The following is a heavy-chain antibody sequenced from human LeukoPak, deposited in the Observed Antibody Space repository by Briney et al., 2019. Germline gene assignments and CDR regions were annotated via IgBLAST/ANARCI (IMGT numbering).Heavy chain of an antibody. D-gene: IGHD1-26*01. V-gene: IGHV3-11*01. Sequence: GSLRLSCAASGFTFSDYYMSWIRQAPGKGLEWVPYISGSGYTIYYADSVKGRFTISRDNAKNSLYLQMNSLRAEDTAVYYCARAASYSEYYYYYMDVWGKGTTVTVSS. CDR2: ISGSGYTI. CDR3: ARAASYSEYYYYYMDV. CDR1: GFTFSDYY. J-gene: IGHJ6*03.